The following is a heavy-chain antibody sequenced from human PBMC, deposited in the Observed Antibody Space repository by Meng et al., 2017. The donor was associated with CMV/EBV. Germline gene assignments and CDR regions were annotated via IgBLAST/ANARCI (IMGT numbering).Heavy chain of an antibody. CDR2: VHSNKCT. CDR3: ARMRGSRRAGRGGSMIDAILDKMVTEGYHFDY. CDR1: SGSINAYC. D-gene: IGHD2-2*02. V-gene: IGHV4-59*01. Sequence: SETLSLTCTISSGSINAYCWNWIRQPPGKGLEWIGYVHSNKCTKYNPALKSRVDISLDTPKNQFSLKLTSVTDADTAVYYCARMRGSRRAGRGGSMIDAILDKMVTEGYHFDYWGQGMPVTVSS. J-gene: IGHJ4*02.